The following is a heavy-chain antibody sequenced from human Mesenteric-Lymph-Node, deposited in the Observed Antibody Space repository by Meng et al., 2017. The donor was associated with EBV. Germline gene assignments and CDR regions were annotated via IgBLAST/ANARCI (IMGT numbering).Heavy chain of an antibody. V-gene: IGHV4-34*01. CDR2: ISQSGDT. Sequence: QVELQQGGQGLLEPSGTLSLTCEASGGSFSGYHWSWIRQPPGKGLEYIGEISQSGDTTYNPSLKSRVTTSVDRSRNQFSLKMASVTAADTAVYYCARGAIFGIVITYFDYWSQGTLVTVSS. CDR3: ARGAIFGIVITYFDY. D-gene: IGHD3-3*02. J-gene: IGHJ4*02. CDR1: GGSFSGYH.